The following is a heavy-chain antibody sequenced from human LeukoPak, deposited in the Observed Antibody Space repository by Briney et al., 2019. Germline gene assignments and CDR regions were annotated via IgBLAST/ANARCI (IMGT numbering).Heavy chain of an antibody. Sequence: GGSLRLSCAASGFTFSSYSMNWVRQAPGKGLEWVSYISSSSSTIYYADSVKGRFTISRDNAKNSLYLQMNSLRAEDTAVYYCALDRRSGAFDIWGQGTMVTVSS. CDR3: ALDRRSGAFDI. CDR1: GFTFSSYS. CDR2: ISSSSSTI. V-gene: IGHV3-48*01. J-gene: IGHJ3*02. D-gene: IGHD1-14*01.